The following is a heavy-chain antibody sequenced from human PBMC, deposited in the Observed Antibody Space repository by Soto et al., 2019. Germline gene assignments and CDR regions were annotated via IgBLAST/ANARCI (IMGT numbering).Heavy chain of an antibody. CDR3: ARRQWLVGGYYYGMDV. CDR2: TSAYKGNT. J-gene: IGHJ6*02. V-gene: IGHV1-18*01. CDR1: GYTFTSYG. D-gene: IGHD6-19*01. Sequence: QVQLVQSGAEVKKPGASVKVSCKASGYTFTSYGISWVRQAPGQGLEWMGWTSAYKGNTNYAQKLQGRVTMTTDTSTSTAYMERRSLRSDDTAVYYCARRQWLVGGYYYGMDVWGQGTTGTVSS.